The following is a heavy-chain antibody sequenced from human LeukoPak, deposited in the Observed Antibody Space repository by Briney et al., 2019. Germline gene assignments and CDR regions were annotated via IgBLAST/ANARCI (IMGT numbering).Heavy chain of an antibody. CDR1: GGSISSYY. D-gene: IGHD3/OR15-3a*01. CDR2: IYYSGST. J-gene: IGHJ4*02. V-gene: IGHV4-59*01. CDR3: TRSHSVWTSFDY. Sequence: SETLSLTCTVSGGSISSYYWSWIRQPPGKGLEWIGYIYYSGSTNYNPSLKSRVTISVDTSKNQFSLKLSSVTAADTAVYYCTRSHSVWTSFDYWGQGTLVTVSS.